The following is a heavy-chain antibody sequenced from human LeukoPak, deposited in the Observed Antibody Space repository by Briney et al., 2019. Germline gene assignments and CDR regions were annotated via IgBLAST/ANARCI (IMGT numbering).Heavy chain of an antibody. CDR3: ARHGPLYDIWSAQFYFDY. Sequence: SETLTLTCLVSGGSMSGYSWTWIRQPPGKGLEWIAYIYYNVSTNSNPSLKSRVTMSLDTSKKQFSLTLSSVTAADTALYYCARHGPLYDIWSAQFYFDYWGQGTLVAVSS. D-gene: IGHD3-3*01. V-gene: IGHV4-59*08. J-gene: IGHJ4*02. CDR1: GGSMSGYS. CDR2: IYYNVST.